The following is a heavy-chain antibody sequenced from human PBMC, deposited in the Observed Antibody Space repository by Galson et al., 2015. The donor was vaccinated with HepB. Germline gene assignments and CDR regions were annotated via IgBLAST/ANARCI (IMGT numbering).Heavy chain of an antibody. CDR3: ASSTGYCRSTSCSGLAFDI. CDR1: GYTFTSYD. CDR2: MNPNSGNT. D-gene: IGHD2-2*01. V-gene: IGHV1-8*01. Sequence: SVKVSCKASGYTFTSYDINWVRQATGQGLEWMGWMNPNSGNTAYAQKFQGRVTMTTNTSISTAYMELSSLRSEDTAVYYCASSTGYCRSTSCSGLAFDIWGQGTMVTVSS. J-gene: IGHJ3*02.